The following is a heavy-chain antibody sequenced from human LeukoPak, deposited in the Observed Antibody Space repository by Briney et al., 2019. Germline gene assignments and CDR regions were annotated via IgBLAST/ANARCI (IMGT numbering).Heavy chain of an antibody. D-gene: IGHD2-2*01. J-gene: IGHJ3*02. CDR1: GFTFSDHY. CDR2: TRNKANSYTT. CDR3: ARVPASQPHDAFDI. Sequence: GGSLRLSCAASGFTFSDHYMDWVRQAPGKGLEWVGRTRNKANSYTTEYAASVKGRFTISRDDSKNSLYLQMNSLKTEDTAVYYCARVPASQPHDAFDIWGQGTMVTVSS. V-gene: IGHV3-72*01.